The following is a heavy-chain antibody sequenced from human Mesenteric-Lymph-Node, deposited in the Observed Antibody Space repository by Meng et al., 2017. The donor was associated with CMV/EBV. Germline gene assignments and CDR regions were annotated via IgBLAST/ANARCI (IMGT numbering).Heavy chain of an antibody. CDR1: GFIFDDYA. CDR2: INSDGSIT. D-gene: IGHD3-9*01. CDR3: IRDFGTDWYA. V-gene: IGHV3-74*01. J-gene: IGHJ5*02. Sequence: GESLKISCAVSGFIFDDYAMHWVRQPPGKGLLWISRINSDGSITTYADSVKGRFTISRDNAKNTLYLQMNSLRAEDTAVYYCIRDFGTDWYAWGQGTLVTVSS.